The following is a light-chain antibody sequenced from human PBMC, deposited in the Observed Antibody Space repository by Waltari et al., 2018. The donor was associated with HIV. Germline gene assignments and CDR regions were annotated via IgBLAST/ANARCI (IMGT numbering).Light chain of an antibody. Sequence: SYDLTQAPSLSVSPGQAAKILCSGFNLSNNYVSWYQQKPGQSPLLLIFQDRKRPSGIPERFSDSSSGNTATLTISGTQSVDEADYFCQAWGNNTVVFGGGTKLTVL. CDR2: QDR. CDR3: QAWGNNTVV. J-gene: IGLJ2*01. V-gene: IGLV3-1*01. CDR1: NLSNNY.